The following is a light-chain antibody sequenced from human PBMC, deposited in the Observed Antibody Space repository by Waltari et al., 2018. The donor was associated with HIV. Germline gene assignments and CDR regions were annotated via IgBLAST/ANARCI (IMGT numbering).Light chain of an antibody. CDR2: GAS. J-gene: IGKJ1*01. Sequence: DIQMTQSPSSLSASVGDRVTIPCRASQSIDNFLNWYQQKPGKAPELLIYGASRFSGSGSGTDFTLTVNSLQPEDFATYYCQQSYTTRWTFGLGTKVEMK. CDR3: QQSYTTRWT. V-gene: IGKV1-39*01. CDR1: QSIDNF.